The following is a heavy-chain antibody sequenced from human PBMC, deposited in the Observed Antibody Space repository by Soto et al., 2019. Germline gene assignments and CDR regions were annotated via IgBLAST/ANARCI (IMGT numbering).Heavy chain of an antibody. Sequence: SVKVSCKASGGTFSSYAISWVRQAPGQGLEWMGGIIPIFGTANYAQKFQGRVTITADESTSTAYMELSSLRSEDTAVYYFARDEVPAAIGYYYYGMDVWGQGTTVTVSS. J-gene: IGHJ6*02. V-gene: IGHV1-69*13. CDR3: ARDEVPAAIGYYYYGMDV. D-gene: IGHD2-2*02. CDR1: GGTFSSYA. CDR2: IIPIFGTA.